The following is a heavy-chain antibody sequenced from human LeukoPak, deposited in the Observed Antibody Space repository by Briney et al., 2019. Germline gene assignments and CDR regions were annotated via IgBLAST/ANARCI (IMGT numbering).Heavy chain of an antibody. V-gene: IGHV1-69*13. J-gene: IGHJ5*02. Sequence: SVKVSCKASGGTFSSYAISWVRQAPGQGLEWMGGIIPIFGTANYAQKFQGRVTITADESTSTAYMELSSLRSEDTAVYYCARGREYCSSTSCWPMNWFDPWGQGTLVTVSS. D-gene: IGHD2-2*01. CDR2: IIPIFGTA. CDR1: GGTFSSYA. CDR3: ARGREYCSSTSCWPMNWFDP.